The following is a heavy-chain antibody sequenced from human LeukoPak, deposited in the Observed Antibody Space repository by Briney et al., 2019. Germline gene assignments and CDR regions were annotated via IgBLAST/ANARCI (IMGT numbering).Heavy chain of an antibody. CDR3: ARGRVVPAAIAEYFQH. D-gene: IGHD2-2*01. J-gene: IGHJ1*01. Sequence: SETLSLTCAVYGGSFSGYYWSWIRQPPGKGLEWIGEINHSGSTNYNPSLKSLVTISVDTSKNQFSLKLSSVTAADTAVYYCARGRVVPAAIAEYFQHWGQGTLVTVSS. CDR2: INHSGST. CDR1: GGSFSGYY. V-gene: IGHV4-34*01.